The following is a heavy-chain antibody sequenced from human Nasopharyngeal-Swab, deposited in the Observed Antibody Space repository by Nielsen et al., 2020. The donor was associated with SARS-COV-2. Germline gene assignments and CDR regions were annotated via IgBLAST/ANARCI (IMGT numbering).Heavy chain of an antibody. V-gene: IGHV3-23*01. J-gene: IGHJ4*02. CDR1: GFTFSSFV. CDR2: ISGTGFT. D-gene: IGHD6-19*01. Sequence: GESLKISCAASGFTFSSFVMSWVRQAPGKGLEWMSSISGTGFTSYADSVKGRFTISRDNSKNTVDLHMNSLRGDDTAVYYCATLGYSSGWYPPYWGQGTLVTVSS. CDR3: ATLGYSSGWYPPY.